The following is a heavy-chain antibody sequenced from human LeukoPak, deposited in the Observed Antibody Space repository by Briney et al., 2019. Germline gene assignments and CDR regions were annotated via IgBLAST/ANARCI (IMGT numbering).Heavy chain of an antibody. D-gene: IGHD6-19*01. J-gene: IGHJ1*01. V-gene: IGHV3-30*18. CDR3: AKDSEQWLGFAEYFQH. CDR1: GFTFSSYG. CDR2: ISYDGSNK. Sequence: PGGSLRLSCAASGFTFSSYGMHWVRQAPGKGLEWVAVISYDGSNKYYADSVKGRFTNSRDNSKNTLYLQMNSLRAEDTAVYYCAKDSEQWLGFAEYFQHWGQGTLVTVSS.